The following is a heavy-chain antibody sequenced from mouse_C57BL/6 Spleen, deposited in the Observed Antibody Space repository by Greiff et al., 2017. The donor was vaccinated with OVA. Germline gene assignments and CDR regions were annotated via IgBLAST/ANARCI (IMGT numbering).Heavy chain of an antibody. CDR3: ASSEDDYDD. V-gene: IGHV14-2*01. CDR1: GFTINDYY. CDR2: IIPDDGDT. Sequence: EVQLQQSGAGLVKPGASLKLSCTASGFTINDYYMHWVKQSPEQGLEWFGCIIPDDGDTKYAPTFQGKVTITADTSTNTAYLQLSRLTSEDTAVYYCASSEDDYDDWGQGTTLTVSA. J-gene: IGHJ2*01. D-gene: IGHD2-4*01.